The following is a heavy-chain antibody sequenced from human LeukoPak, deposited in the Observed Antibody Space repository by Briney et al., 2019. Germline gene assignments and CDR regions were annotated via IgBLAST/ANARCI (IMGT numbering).Heavy chain of an antibody. V-gene: IGHV4-34*01. CDR1: GGSFSGYY. J-gene: IGHJ6*03. CDR3: ARGVYDFRSGYYPHYYYMDV. D-gene: IGHD3-3*01. CDR2: INHSGST. Sequence: SETLSLTCAVYGGSFSGYYWSWIRQPPGKGLEWIGEINHSGSTNYNPSLKSRVTISVDTSKNQFSLKLSSVTAADTAVYYCARGVYDFRSGYYPHYYYMDVWGKGTTVTVSS.